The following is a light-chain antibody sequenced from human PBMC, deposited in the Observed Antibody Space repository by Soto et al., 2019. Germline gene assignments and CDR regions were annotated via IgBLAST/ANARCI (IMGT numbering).Light chain of an antibody. CDR1: QSVSSN. CDR2: GAS. J-gene: IGKJ2*01. Sequence: EIVMTQSPATLSVSPGERATLSCRASQSVSSNLAWYQQKPGQAPRLLIYGASTRATGIPARFSGSGYGTEFTLTISSLQSEDFAVYYCQQYNNWPYTFGQETKLEIK. CDR3: QQYNNWPYT. V-gene: IGKV3-15*01.